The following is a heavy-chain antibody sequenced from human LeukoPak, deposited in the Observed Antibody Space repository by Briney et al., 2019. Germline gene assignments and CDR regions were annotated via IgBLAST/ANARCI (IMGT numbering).Heavy chain of an antibody. D-gene: IGHD3-3*01. J-gene: IGHJ6*02. CDR3: ARVVGYDFWSGLNYGMDV. Sequence: SETLSLTCTVSGGSISSYYWSWIRQPPGKGLEWIGYIYYSGSTNYNPSLKSRVAISVDTSKDQFPLKLSSVTAADTAVYYCARVVGYDFWSGLNYGMDVWGQGTTVTVSS. CDR1: GGSISSYY. V-gene: IGHV4-59*01. CDR2: IYYSGST.